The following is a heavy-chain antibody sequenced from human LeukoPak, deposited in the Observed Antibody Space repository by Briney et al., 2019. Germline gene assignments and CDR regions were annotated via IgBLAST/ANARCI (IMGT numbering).Heavy chain of an antibody. CDR2: ISANGEST. CDR1: GFTFSNYA. V-gene: IGHV3-64D*06. D-gene: IGHD3-22*01. CDR3: AKPYDSSGYYYFDY. Sequence: GGSLRLSCSASGFTFSNYAIHWVRQAPGKGLEYVSAISANGESTYYADSVKGRFTISRDNAKNSLYLQMNSLRAEDTALYYCAKPYDSSGYYYFDYWGQGTLVTVSS. J-gene: IGHJ4*02.